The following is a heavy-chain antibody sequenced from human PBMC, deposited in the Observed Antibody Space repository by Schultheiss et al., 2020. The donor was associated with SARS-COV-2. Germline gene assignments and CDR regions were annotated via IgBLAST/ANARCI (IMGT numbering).Heavy chain of an antibody. Sequence: SVKVSCKASGFTFTSSAVQWVRQARGQRLEWIGWIVVGSGNTNYAQKFQERVTITRDMSTSTAYMELSSLRSEDTAVYYCARDGPLLRYFDWFRGYYGMDVWGQGTTVTVSS. CDR3: ARDGPLLRYFDWFRGYYGMDV. J-gene: IGHJ6*02. CDR2: IVVGSGNT. CDR1: GFTFTSSA. V-gene: IGHV1-58*01. D-gene: IGHD3-9*01.